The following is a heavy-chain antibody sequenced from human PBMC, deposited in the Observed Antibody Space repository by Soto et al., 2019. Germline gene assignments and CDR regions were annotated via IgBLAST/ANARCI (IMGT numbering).Heavy chain of an antibody. CDR3: ARDGYYDSSGYYSNIDY. J-gene: IGHJ4*02. Sequence: TLSLTCAVSGDSISSGDYYWSWIRQPPGKGLEWIGYIYYSGSTYYNPSLKSRVTISVDTSKNQFSLKLSSVTAADTAVYYCARDGYYDSSGYYSNIDYWGQGTLVTVSS. D-gene: IGHD3-22*01. V-gene: IGHV4-30-4*01. CDR2: IYYSGST. CDR1: GDSISSGDYY.